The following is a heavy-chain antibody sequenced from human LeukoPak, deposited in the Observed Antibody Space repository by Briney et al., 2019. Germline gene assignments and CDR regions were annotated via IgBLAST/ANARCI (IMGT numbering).Heavy chain of an antibody. CDR1: GFTFSSYA. D-gene: IGHD3-10*01. V-gene: IGHV3-30-3*01. Sequence: GGSLRLSCAASGFTFSSYAMHWVRQAPGKGLEWVAVISYDGSNKYYADSVKGRFTISRDNSKNTLYLQMNSLRAEDTAVYYCATSLRLGGVRGVIITAPDYWGQGTLVTVSS. J-gene: IGHJ4*02. CDR2: ISYDGSNK. CDR3: ATSLRLGGVRGVIITAPDY.